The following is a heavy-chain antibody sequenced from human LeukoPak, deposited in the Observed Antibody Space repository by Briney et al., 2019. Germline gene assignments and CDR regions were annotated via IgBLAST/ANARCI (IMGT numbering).Heavy chain of an antibody. CDR1: GGSISGYY. J-gene: IGHJ4*02. CDR2: IYYSGTT. V-gene: IGHV4-59*01. CDR3: ARVGYDSSGYYPR. D-gene: IGHD3-22*01. Sequence: ESSETLSLTCTVSGGSISGYYWSWIRQPPGKGLEWIGCIYYSGTTNYNPSLKSQVAISVDTSKNQFSLKLSSVTAADTAVYYCARVGYDSSGYYPRWGQGTLVTVSS.